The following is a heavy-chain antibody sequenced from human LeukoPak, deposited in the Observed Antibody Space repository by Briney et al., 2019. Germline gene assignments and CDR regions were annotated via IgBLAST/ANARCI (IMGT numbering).Heavy chain of an antibody. CDR2: IRYDGSNK. J-gene: IGHJ4*02. CDR3: ARDQGTIILGYFDY. Sequence: PGGSLRLSCAASGFTFSSYGMHWVRQAPGKGLEWVAFIRYDGSNKYYADSVKGRFTISRDNSKNTLYLQMNSLRAEDTAVYYCARDQGTIILGYFDYWGQGTLVTVSS. D-gene: IGHD3-22*01. V-gene: IGHV3-30*02. CDR1: GFTFSSYG.